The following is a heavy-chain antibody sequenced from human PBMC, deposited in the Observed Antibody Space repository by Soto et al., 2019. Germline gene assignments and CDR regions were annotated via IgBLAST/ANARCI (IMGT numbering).Heavy chain of an antibody. V-gene: IGHV4-30-2*01. J-gene: IGHJ4*02. Sequence: QLQLQESGSGLVKPSQTLSLTCAVSGDSISSGGYSWNWIRQPPGKGLEWIGYIYYTSGTSYNPSPPSRVTIPVATSTPQSSLKLSSVTAAATAVSYCAIARRAGWIFAYWGQGTLVTVSS. D-gene: IGHD5-12*01. CDR1: GDSISSGGYS. CDR3: AIARRAGWIFAY. CDR2: IYYTSGT.